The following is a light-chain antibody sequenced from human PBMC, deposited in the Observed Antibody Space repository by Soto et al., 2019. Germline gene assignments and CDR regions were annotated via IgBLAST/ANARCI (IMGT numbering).Light chain of an antibody. Sequence: ALTQPPSASGSPGQSVAISCTGTSSDIGAYNYVSWYQQHPGKVPKLIIYEVTNRPSGVPDRFSASKSGNTASLTVSGLQAEDEADYYCSSHGGANNFYLFGTGTKVTVL. CDR2: EVT. CDR3: SSHGGANNFYL. CDR1: SSDIGAYNY. V-gene: IGLV2-8*01. J-gene: IGLJ1*01.